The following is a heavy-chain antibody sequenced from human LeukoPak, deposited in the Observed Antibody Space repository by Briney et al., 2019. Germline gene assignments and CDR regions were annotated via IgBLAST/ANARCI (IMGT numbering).Heavy chain of an antibody. V-gene: IGHV3-21*01. CDR3: ATSRVFDY. CDR1: GFTFSSYA. Sequence: PGGSLRLSCADSGFTFSSYAMNWVRQAPGKGLEWVAFINGPSDNIRYADSEEGRFTISRDNVKNSLYLQMDSLRIDDTAVYYCATSRVFDYWGQGALVTVSS. J-gene: IGHJ4*02. CDR2: INGPSDNI.